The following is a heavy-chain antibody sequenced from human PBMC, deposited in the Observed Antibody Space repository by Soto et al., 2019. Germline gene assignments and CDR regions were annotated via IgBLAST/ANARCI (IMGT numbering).Heavy chain of an antibody. CDR2: IWFDGSKK. CDR1: GFSFSTYG. V-gene: IGHV3-33*01. J-gene: IGHJ4*02. D-gene: IGHD6-13*01. CDR3: ARDPASVGYHFDL. Sequence: QVQLVESGGGVVQPGRSLKLSCAASGFSFSTYGFHWVRQAPGKGPEWVAVIWFDGSKKYYADSVEGRFTISRDDSKNTLLRQMKTLRYEDTAVYYCARDPASVGYHFDLWGQGTLVTVSS.